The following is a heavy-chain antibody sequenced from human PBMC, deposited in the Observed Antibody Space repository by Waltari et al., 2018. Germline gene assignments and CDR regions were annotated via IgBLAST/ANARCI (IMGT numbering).Heavy chain of an antibody. CDR2: IKQDGSEK. V-gene: IGHV3-7*01. D-gene: IGHD5-12*01. CDR3: ARDRGSQYFFDY. CDR1: GLTFRSYC. J-gene: IGHJ4*02. Sequence: EVQLVESGGGLVQPGGSLRLSCAASGLTFRSYCMSWVRQAPGKGLEWVANIKQDGSEKYYVDSVKGRFTISRDNAKNSLYLQMNSLRAEDTAVYYCARDRGSQYFFDYWGQGTLVTVSS.